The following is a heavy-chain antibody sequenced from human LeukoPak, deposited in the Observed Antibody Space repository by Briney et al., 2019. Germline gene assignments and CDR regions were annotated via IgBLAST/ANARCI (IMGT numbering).Heavy chain of an antibody. J-gene: IGHJ4*02. CDR1: GGSISSSSYY. D-gene: IGHD2-2*01. V-gene: IGHV4-39*01. CDR3: ARLLTDCSSTSCYALDY. CDR2: IYYSGST. Sequence: SETLSLTCTVSGGSISSSSYYWGWIRQPPGKGLEWIGSIYYSGSTYYNPSLKSRVTISVDTSKNQFSLKLSSVTAADTAVYYCARLLTDCSSTSCYALDYWGQGTLVTVSS.